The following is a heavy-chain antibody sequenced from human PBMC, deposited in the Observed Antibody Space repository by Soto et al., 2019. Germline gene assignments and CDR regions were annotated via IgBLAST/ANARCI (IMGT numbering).Heavy chain of an antibody. CDR2: ISSSSSYI. D-gene: IGHD1-26*01. CDR1: GFTFSSYS. CDR3: AREWEWELRYSYYGTDV. V-gene: IGHV3-21*01. Sequence: PGGSLRLSCAASGFTFSSYSMNWVRQAPGKGLEWVSSISSSSSYIYYADSVKGRFTISRDNAKNSLYLQMNSLRAEDTAVYYCAREWEWELRYSYYGTDVWGQGTTVTASS. J-gene: IGHJ6*02.